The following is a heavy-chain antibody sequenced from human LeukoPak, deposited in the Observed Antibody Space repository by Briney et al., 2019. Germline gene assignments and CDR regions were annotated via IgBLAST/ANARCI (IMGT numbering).Heavy chain of an antibody. J-gene: IGHJ4*02. CDR1: GYTFTGYY. V-gene: IGHV1-8*02. Sequence: ASVKVSCKASGYTFTGYYMHWVRQATGQGLEWMGWMNPNSGNTGYAQKFQGRVTMTRNTSISTAYMELSSLRSEDTAVYYCARGGDLVVPAAADYWGQGTLVTVSS. D-gene: IGHD2-2*01. CDR3: ARGGDLVVPAAADY. CDR2: MNPNSGNT.